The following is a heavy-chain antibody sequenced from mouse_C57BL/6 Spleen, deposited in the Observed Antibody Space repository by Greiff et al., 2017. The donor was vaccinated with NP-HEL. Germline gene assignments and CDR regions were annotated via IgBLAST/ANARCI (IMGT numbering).Heavy chain of an antibody. D-gene: IGHD3-2*02. CDR1: GYTFTSYW. CDR3: ARGAAQAPFYFDY. V-gene: IGHV1-72*01. Sequence: QVQLQQSGAELVKPGASVKLSCKASGYTFTSYWMHWVKQRPGRGLEWIGRIDPNSGGTTYNEKFKSKATLTVAKPSSTADMQLSSLTSEDSAVYYWARGAAQAPFYFDYWGQGTTLTVSS. CDR2: IDPNSGGT. J-gene: IGHJ2*01.